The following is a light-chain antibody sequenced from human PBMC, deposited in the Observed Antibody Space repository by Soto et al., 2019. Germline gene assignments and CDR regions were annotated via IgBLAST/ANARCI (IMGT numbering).Light chain of an antibody. CDR1: NSNIGKNY. J-gene: IGLJ3*02. CDR2: GNN. Sequence: QSVLTQPPSASAAPGQTVTISCFGSNSNIGKNYVSWCQQVPGTAPKLLIYGNNNRESGITDRISASKSGTSATLVITTLQPGDEADYYCATWDNSLSAEVFGGGTKLTVL. CDR3: ATWDNSLSAEV. V-gene: IGLV1-51*01.